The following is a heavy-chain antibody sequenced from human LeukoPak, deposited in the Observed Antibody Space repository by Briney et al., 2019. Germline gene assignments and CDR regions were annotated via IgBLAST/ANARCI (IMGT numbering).Heavy chain of an antibody. CDR3: AKHDSGSYY. CDR1: GFIFSSYG. J-gene: IGHJ4*01. Sequence: GGSLRLSCAASGFIFSSYGMHWVRQAPGKGLEWVAFIRSDGSDKYYAGSVKGRFTISRDNSKNTLYLQMNSLRAEDTAVYYGAKHDSGSYYWGHGTLVTVSS. CDR2: IRSDGSDK. D-gene: IGHD3-22*01. V-gene: IGHV3-30*02.